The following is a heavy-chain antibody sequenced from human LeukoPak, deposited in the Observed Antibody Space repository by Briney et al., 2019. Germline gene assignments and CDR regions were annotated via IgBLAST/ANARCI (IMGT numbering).Heavy chain of an antibody. CDR3: ARVSPLYDIRFDY. CDR2: ISRSGNT. D-gene: IGHD3-9*01. J-gene: IGHJ4*02. Sequence: SETLSPTCAVSGASISSGNWWSWVRQPPGKGLEWIGEISRSGNTNYNPSLKSRVTISVDTSKNQFSLKLSSVTAADTAVYYCARVSPLYDIRFDYWGQGTLVTVSS. V-gene: IGHV4-4*02. CDR1: GASISSGNW.